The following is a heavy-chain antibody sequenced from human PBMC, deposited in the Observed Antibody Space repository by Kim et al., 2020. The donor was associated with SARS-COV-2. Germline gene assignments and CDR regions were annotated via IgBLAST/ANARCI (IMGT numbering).Heavy chain of an antibody. CDR3: ARSGYYYGSGAPSY. Sequence: SVKVSCKASGGTFSSYAISWVRQAPGQGLEWMGGIIPIFGTANYAQKFQGRVTITADESTSTAYMELSSLRSEDTAVYYCARSGYYYGSGAPSYWGQGTLVTVSS. D-gene: IGHD3-10*01. CDR1: GGTFSSYA. CDR2: IIPIFGTA. J-gene: IGHJ4*02. V-gene: IGHV1-69*13.